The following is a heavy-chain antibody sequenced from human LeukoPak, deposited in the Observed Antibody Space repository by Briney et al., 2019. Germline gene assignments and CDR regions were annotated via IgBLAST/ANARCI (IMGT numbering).Heavy chain of an antibody. CDR1: GFTFSSYW. CDR3: ARGPQYYDFWSGYSP. D-gene: IGHD3-3*01. Sequence: PGGSLRLSCAASGFTFSSYWMSWVRQAPGKGLEWVANIKQDGSEKYYVDSVKGRFTISRDNAKNSLYLQMNSLRAEDTAVYYCARGPQYYDFWSGYSPWGQGTLVTVSS. CDR2: IKQDGSEK. V-gene: IGHV3-7*03. J-gene: IGHJ5*02.